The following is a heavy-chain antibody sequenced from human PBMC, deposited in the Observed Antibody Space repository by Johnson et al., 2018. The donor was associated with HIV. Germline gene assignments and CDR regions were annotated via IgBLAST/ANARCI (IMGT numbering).Heavy chain of an antibody. CDR1: GFTFSNYA. CDR3: ARGGIIHDAFDI. Sequence: VQLVESGGGLVQPGGSLRLSCAASGFTFSNYAMSWVRQAPGKGLEWVSSIGSNTHYADSVKGRFTISRDNSKNTLYLQMNSLRAEDTAVYYCARGGIIHDAFDIWGQGTMVTVSS. D-gene: IGHD1-1*01. V-gene: IGHV3-23*05. J-gene: IGHJ3*02. CDR2: IGSNT.